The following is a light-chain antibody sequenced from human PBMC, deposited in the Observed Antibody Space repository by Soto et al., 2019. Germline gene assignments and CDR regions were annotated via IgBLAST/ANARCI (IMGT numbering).Light chain of an antibody. Sequence: DIQMTQSPSTLSASVGDRVTITCRASQSISNKLAWYQQKAGKAPKVLIYAASTLQSGVPSRFSGSGSGTDFTLTISSLQPEDAATYYCQKYNSAPPTFGQGTKVDIK. CDR1: QSISNK. V-gene: IGKV1-27*01. J-gene: IGKJ1*01. CDR2: AAS. CDR3: QKYNSAPPT.